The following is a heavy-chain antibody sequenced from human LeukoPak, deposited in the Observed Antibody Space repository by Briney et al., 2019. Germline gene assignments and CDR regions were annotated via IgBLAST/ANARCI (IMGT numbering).Heavy chain of an antibody. D-gene: IGHD3-10*02. V-gene: IGHV3-23*01. CDR1: GFTFSSNS. J-gene: IGHJ6*04. Sequence: AESLTLSWAASGFTFSSNSMSWVRQAPGKGLEWVAAIHGSDDHTNYAHSVKGRFTISRDNAKNSLYLQMNGLRAEDKAVYYCAELGITMIGGVWGKGTTVTISS. CDR3: AELGITMIGGV. CDR2: IHGSDDHT.